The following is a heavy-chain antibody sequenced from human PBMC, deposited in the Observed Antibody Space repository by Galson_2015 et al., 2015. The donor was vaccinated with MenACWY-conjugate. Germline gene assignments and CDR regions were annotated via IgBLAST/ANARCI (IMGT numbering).Heavy chain of an antibody. Sequence: SLRLSCAASGFTFNQYWMHWVRQAPGKGLEWVSRISPDGSVTNYADSVKGRFTLSRDNAKNTLYLQMNSLRGDDTAVYYCTRGNAGYRRFDPWGQGTLVTVSS. CDR3: TRGNAGYRRFDP. J-gene: IGHJ5*02. CDR2: ISPDGSVT. D-gene: IGHD5-12*01. V-gene: IGHV3-74*01. CDR1: GFTFNQYW.